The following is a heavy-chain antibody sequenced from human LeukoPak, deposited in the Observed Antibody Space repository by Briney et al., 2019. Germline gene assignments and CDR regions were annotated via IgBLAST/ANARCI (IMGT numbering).Heavy chain of an antibody. J-gene: IGHJ4*02. V-gene: IGHV4-59*01. CDR3: ARATCSGGSCYYPC. D-gene: IGHD2-15*01. Sequence: SETLSLTCTVSGGSISSYYWSWIRQPPGKGLEWIGYIYYSGGTNYNPSLKSRVTISVDTSKNQFSLKLSSVTAADTAVYYCARATCSGGSCYYPCWGQGTLVTVSS. CDR1: GGSISSYY. CDR2: IYYSGGT.